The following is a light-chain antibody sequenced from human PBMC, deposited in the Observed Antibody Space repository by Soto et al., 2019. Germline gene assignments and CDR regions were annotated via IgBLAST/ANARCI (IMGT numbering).Light chain of an antibody. J-gene: IGKJ5*01. V-gene: IGKV1-33*01. CDR1: QSISTW. CDR3: HQYENVPT. Sequence: DIQMTQSPSTLSASVGDRVTMTVWASQSISTWLAWYQQKPGRAPKLLIYDASNLEAGVPSSFRGSGSGTDLTFTISCLEHEDIATYYCHQYENVPTFGQGTRLEI. CDR2: DAS.